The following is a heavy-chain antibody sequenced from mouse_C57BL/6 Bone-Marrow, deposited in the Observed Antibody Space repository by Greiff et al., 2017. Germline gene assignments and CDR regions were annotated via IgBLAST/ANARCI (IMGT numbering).Heavy chain of an antibody. D-gene: IGHD1-1*01. J-gene: IGHJ4*01. Sequence: VQLKQSGAELVRPGASVKLSCTASGFNFKDDYMHWVKQRPEQGLEWIGWIDPENGDTEYASKFQGKATITADTSSNTAYLQLSSLTSEDTAVYYCTAHYYGSSYAMDYWGQGTSVTVSS. V-gene: IGHV14-4*01. CDR1: GFNFKDDY. CDR2: IDPENGDT. CDR3: TAHYYGSSYAMDY.